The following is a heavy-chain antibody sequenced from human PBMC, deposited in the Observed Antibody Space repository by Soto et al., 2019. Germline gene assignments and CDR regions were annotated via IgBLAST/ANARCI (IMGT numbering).Heavy chain of an antibody. CDR1: GGSISSSSYY. V-gene: IGHV4-39*02. CDR3: ASRGVSGPVDY. D-gene: IGHD3-10*01. Sequence: QLQLQESGPGLVKPSETLSLTCTVSGGSISSSSYYWGWIRQPPGKGLEWIGNIYYSGSAYYNPSLKGRVTISVDMSKNNFSLKLSSVTAADTAVYYCASRGVSGPVDYWGQGTLVTVSS. CDR2: IYYSGSA. J-gene: IGHJ4*02.